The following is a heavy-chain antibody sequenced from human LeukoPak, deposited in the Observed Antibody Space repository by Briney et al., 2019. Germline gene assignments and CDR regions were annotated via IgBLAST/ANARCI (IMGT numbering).Heavy chain of an antibody. V-gene: IGHV3-33*06. CDR2: IWYDGSNK. CDR3: AKERSGWYYDY. D-gene: IGHD6-19*01. Sequence: GGSLRLSCAASGFTFSSYGMHWVRQAPGKGLEWLAVIWYDGSNKYYADSVKGRFTISRDNSRNTLYVQMNSLRAEDTAVYYCAKERSGWYYDYWGQGTLVTVSS. J-gene: IGHJ4*02. CDR1: GFTFSSYG.